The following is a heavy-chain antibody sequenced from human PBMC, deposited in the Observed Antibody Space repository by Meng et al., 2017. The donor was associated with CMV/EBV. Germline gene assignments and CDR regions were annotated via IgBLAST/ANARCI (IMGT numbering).Heavy chain of an antibody. D-gene: IGHD1-26*01. CDR3: ARDLTLPQFFYGMDV. CDR1: GYTFTTYD. V-gene: IGHV1-8*03. J-gene: IGHJ6*02. Sequence: ASVKVSCKASGYTFTTYDINWVRQATGQRLEWMGRMSPNSGNTAYAQKFQGRVTITRKTSISTAYMELSSLRSEDTAVYYCARDLTLPQFFYGMDVWGQGTTVTVSS. CDR2: MSPNSGNT.